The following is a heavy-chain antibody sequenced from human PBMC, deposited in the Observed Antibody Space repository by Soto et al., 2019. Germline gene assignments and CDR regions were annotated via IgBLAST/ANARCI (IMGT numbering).Heavy chain of an antibody. CDR1: GGSVSTGSYD. J-gene: IGHJ6*02. V-gene: IGHV4-61*01. CDR3: ARDGHGMDV. Sequence: SETLSLTCTVSGGSVSTGSYDWSWIRQPPGKGLEWIGKIFFTGSAHYNPSLRNRVTMSVDTSKDQFSLTLTSVAAADTAVYYCARDGHGMDVWGQGTTVTVSS. CDR2: IFFTGSA.